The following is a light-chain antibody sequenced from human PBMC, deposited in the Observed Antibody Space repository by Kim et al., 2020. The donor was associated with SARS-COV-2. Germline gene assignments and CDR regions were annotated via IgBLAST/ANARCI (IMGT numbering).Light chain of an antibody. J-gene: IGLJ3*02. CDR1: NIGSKN. CDR3: QVWYSSTRV. Sequence: SYELTQPLSVSVALGQTARITCGGNNIGSKNVHWYQQKPGQAPVLVIYRDSNRPSGIPERFSGSNSGNTATLTISRAQAGDEADYYCQVWYSSTRVFGGGTQLTVL. V-gene: IGLV3-9*01. CDR2: RDS.